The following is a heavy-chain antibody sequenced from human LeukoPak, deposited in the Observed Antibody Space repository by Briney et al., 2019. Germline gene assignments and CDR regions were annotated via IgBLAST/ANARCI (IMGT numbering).Heavy chain of an antibody. J-gene: IGHJ4*02. D-gene: IGHD6-13*01. CDR1: GFTFSSNA. CDR3: AGYSSSWSSFDH. Sequence: GGSLRLSCSASGFTFSSNAMHWVRQAPGKGLEWVAVISYDGSKTYYADSVKDRFTISRDNSKSTLYLQMNSLRAEDTALYYCAGYSSSWSSFDHWSQGTLVTVSS. CDR2: ISYDGSKT. V-gene: IGHV3-30-3*01.